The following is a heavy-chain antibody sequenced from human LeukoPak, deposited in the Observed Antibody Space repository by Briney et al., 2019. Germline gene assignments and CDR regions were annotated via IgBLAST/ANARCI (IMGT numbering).Heavy chain of an antibody. CDR2: ITPFNGDT. V-gene: IGHV1-45*02. CDR1: GYTRTYRY. J-gene: IGHJ4*02. Sequence: ASVKVSCKASGYTRTYRYLHWVRQAPGQAPEWMGWITPFNGDTNYAQKFQDRVSFTSDRSMGTAYLELSSLRSEDTAVYYCATGWGIFGVVISYFDYWGQGTLVTVSS. CDR3: ATGWGIFGVVISYFDY. D-gene: IGHD3-3*01.